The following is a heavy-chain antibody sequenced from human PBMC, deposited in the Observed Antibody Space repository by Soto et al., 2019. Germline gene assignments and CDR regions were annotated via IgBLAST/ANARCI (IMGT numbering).Heavy chain of an antibody. Sequence: EVQLVESGGGLVQPGGSLRLSCAASGFTFSSYSMNWVRQAPGKGLEWVSYISSGSSTIYYADSVKGRFTISRDNAKNSLYLQMNSLRAEDTAVYYCARDYSSYGPLDYWGQGTLVTVSS. V-gene: IGHV3-48*01. CDR1: GFTFSSYS. J-gene: IGHJ4*02. D-gene: IGHD5-18*01. CDR2: ISSGSSTI. CDR3: ARDYSSYGPLDY.